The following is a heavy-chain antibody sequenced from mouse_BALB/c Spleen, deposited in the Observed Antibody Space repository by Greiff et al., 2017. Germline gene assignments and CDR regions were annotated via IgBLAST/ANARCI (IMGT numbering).Heavy chain of an antibody. D-gene: IGHD4-1*01. V-gene: IGHV5-17*02. CDR3: TRSVTRTWDFDY. CDR2: ISSGSSTI. CDR1: GFTFSSFG. J-gene: IGHJ2*01. Sequence: EVKLVESGGGLVQPGGSRKFSCAASGFTFSSFGMHWVRQAPERGLEWVAYISSGSSTIYYADTVKGRVTISRDNPKNTLFLQMTSLRSEDTAMYSCTRSVTRTWDFDYWGQGTTLTVSS.